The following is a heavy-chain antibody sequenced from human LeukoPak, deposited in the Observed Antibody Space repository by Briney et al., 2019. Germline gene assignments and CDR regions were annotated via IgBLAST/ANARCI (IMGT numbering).Heavy chain of an antibody. J-gene: IGHJ4*02. V-gene: IGHV3-9*01. Sequence: PGGSLRLSCAASGFTFDDYAMHWVRQAPGKGLEWVSGISWNSGSIGYADSVKGRFTISRDNAKNSLYLQMNSLRAEDTALYYCAKFAERSMATINNDYWGQGTLVTVSS. CDR1: GFTFDDYA. D-gene: IGHD5-24*01. CDR2: ISWNSGSI. CDR3: AKFAERSMATINNDY.